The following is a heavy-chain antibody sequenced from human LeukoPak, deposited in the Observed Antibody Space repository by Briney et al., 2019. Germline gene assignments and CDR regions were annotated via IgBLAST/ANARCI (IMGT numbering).Heavy chain of an antibody. CDR1: VGSISSAGYY. V-gene: IGHV4-31*03. J-gene: IGHJ4*02. CDR2: IYYSGST. CDR3: ARSYSSSSLDFDY. D-gene: IGHD6-6*01. Sequence: SETLSLTCTVSVGSISSAGYYWSWIRQHSGKGLEWIGYIYYSGSTHYNPTLKSRVTISLDTSKNQFSLNLSSVTAADTAVYYCARSYSSSSLDFDYWGQGTLVTVSS.